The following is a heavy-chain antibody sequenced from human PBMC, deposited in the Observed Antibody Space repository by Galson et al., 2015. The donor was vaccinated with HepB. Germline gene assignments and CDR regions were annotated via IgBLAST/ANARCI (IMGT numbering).Heavy chain of an antibody. CDR1: GGSISSGSYY. V-gene: IGHV4-61*02. J-gene: IGHJ6*03. Sequence: TLSLTCTVFGGSISSGSYYWSWIRQPAGKGLEWIGRIYTRGSTNYNPSLKSRVTMSLDTSKNQFSLRLSSVTAADTAVYYCARSTFRSGVLYYCYYMDVWGKGTTVTVSS. D-gene: IGHD6-6*01. CDR2: IYTRGST. CDR3: ARSTFRSGVLYYCYYMDV.